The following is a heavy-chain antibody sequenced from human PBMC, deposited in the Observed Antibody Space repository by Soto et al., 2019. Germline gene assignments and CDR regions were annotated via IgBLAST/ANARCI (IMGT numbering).Heavy chain of an antibody. V-gene: IGHV4-59*01. CDR2: IYYSGST. D-gene: IGHD2-21*02. CDR3: ARSDLAYCGGDCYATFGY. CDR1: GGSISSYY. Sequence: QVQLQESGPGLVKPSETLSLTCTVSGGSISSYYWSWIRQPPGKGLEWIGYIYYSGSTNYTPSLKSRVTISVDTSKNQFSRRLSSVTAADTAVYCCARSDLAYCGGDCYATFGYWGQVTLVTVSS. J-gene: IGHJ4*02.